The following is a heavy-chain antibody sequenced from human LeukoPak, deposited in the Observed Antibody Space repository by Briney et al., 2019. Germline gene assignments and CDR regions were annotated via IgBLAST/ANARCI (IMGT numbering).Heavy chain of an antibody. D-gene: IGHD2-15*01. CDR1: GFTFSHYW. J-gene: IGHJ4*02. V-gene: IGHV3-7*01. Sequence: GGSLRLSCAASGFTFSHYWMTWVRQAPGKGLEWVANMKEDGSQETYVDSVKGRFTISRDNAKNSLYLQMNNVRAEDTAVYYCARYSYKHDCWGQGTLVTVSS. CDR2: MKEDGSQE. CDR3: ARYSYKHDC.